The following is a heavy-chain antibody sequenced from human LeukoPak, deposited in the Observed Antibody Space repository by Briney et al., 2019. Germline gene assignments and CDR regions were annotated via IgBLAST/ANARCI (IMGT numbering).Heavy chain of an antibody. Sequence: SETLSLTCTVSGGSISSSSYYWGWIRQPPGKGLEWIGSIYYSGSTYYNPSLKSRVTISVDTSKNQFSLKLSSVTAADTAVYYCATGDFWSGYYTSFDYWGQGTLVTVSS. D-gene: IGHD3-3*01. J-gene: IGHJ4*02. CDR3: ATGDFWSGYYTSFDY. V-gene: IGHV4-39*01. CDR1: GGSISSSSYY. CDR2: IYYSGST.